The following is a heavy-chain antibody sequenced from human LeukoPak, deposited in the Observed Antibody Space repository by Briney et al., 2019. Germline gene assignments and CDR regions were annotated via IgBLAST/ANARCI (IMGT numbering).Heavy chain of an antibody. D-gene: IGHD6-13*01. CDR2: IKQDGSEK. J-gene: IGHJ4*02. CDR3: ASYRYSSSCYLY. Sequence: PGGSLRLSRAASGFTFSHYWMTWVRQAPGKGLEWVANIKQDGSEKYYVDSVKGRFTISRDNAKNSLYLQMNSLRAEDTAVYFCASYRYSSSCYLYSGQGTLVTVSS. V-gene: IGHV3-7*01. CDR1: GFTFSHYW.